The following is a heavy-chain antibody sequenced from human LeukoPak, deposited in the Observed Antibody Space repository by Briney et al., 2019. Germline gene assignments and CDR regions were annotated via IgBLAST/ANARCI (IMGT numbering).Heavy chain of an antibody. Sequence: HPGGSLRLSCAASGFTFSNYWMTWVRQAPGKGPEWVANIKQDGSERNYVDSVKGRFTIARDNTKNSLYLQMTSLRGEDTAVYYCASRAGKPGNTPWCFDYWGQGALVTVSS. CDR2: IKQDGSER. J-gene: IGHJ4*02. V-gene: IGHV3-7*01. CDR3: ASRAGKPGNTPWCFDY. D-gene: IGHD1-7*01. CDR1: GFTFSNYW.